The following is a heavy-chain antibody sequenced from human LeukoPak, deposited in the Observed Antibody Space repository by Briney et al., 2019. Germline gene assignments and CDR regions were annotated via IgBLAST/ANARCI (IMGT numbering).Heavy chain of an antibody. CDR3: ARDHGFYTSGRDY. D-gene: IGHD3-10*01. J-gene: IGHJ4*02. CDR1: GYTFSNFG. Sequence: SVKVSCKTSGYTFSNFGISWVRQAPGQGLEWMGGIIPIFGTANYAPKFQGRVTITADESTSTAYMEMSSLRSEDTAVYYCARDHGFYTSGRDYWGQGTLVIVSS. CDR2: IIPIFGTA. V-gene: IGHV1-69*13.